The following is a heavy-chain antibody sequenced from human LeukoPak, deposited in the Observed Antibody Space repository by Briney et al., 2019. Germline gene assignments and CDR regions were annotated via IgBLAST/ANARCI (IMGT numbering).Heavy chain of an antibody. J-gene: IGHJ3*02. CDR2: IIPIFGTA. D-gene: IGHD3-22*01. Sequence: SVKVSCKASGGTFSSYAISWVRQAPGQGLEWMGGIIPIFGTANYAQKFQGRVTITADESTSTAYMELSSLRSEDTAVYYCARIRDYYDTLEGGDALDIWGQGTMVTVSS. CDR3: ARIRDYYDTLEGGDALDI. CDR1: GGTFSSYA. V-gene: IGHV1-69*13.